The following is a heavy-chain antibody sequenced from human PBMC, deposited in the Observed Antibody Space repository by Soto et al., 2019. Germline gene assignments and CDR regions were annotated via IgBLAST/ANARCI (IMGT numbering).Heavy chain of an antibody. V-gene: IGHV2-5*02. Sequence: QITLNESGPTVVKPTETLTLTCTFSGFSLTTSGVGVGWVRQSPGKAPEWLAFIYWDDDKRYSTSLKSRLTITKDTSKNQLVLPMANVDPADTATYYCAHRVLRAVFGLVTTTAIYFDFWGQGTPVVVSS. J-gene: IGHJ4*02. CDR2: IYWDDDK. D-gene: IGHD3-3*01. CDR3: AHRVLRAVFGLVTTTAIYFDF. CDR1: GFSLTTSGVG.